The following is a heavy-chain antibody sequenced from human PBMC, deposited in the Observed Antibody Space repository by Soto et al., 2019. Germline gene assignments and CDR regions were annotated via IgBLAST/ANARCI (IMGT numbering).Heavy chain of an antibody. CDR2: FRTGGDGGTT. Sequence: GGSLRLSCAASGFTFSSYSMSWVRQAPGKGLEWVSGFRTGGDGGTTYYADSVRGRFTISRDNSKNTLFLQMNSLRAEDTAIYHCGKKVHSGPGIKYFDYWGHGSLVTVSS. CDR3: GKKVHSGPGIKYFDY. CDR1: GFTFSSYS. D-gene: IGHD3-10*01. J-gene: IGHJ4*03. V-gene: IGHV3-23*01.